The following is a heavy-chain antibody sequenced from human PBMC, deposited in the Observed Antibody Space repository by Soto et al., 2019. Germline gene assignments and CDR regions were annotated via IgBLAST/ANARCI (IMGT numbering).Heavy chain of an antibody. CDR2: INAGNGNT. J-gene: IGHJ5*02. CDR1: GYTFTSYA. V-gene: IGHV1-3*01. D-gene: IGHD3-3*01. Sequence: ASVKVSCKASGYTFTSYAMHWVRQAPGQRLEWMGWINAGNGNTKYSQKFQGRVTITRDTSASTAYMELSSLRSEDTAVYYCARDMVTGFLEWLGNWFDPWGQGTLVTVSS. CDR3: ARDMVTGFLEWLGNWFDP.